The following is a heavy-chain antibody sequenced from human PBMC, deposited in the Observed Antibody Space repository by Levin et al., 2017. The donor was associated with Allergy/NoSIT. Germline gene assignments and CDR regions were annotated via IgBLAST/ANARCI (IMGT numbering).Heavy chain of an antibody. V-gene: IGHV3-23*01. Sequence: GESLKISCAASGFTFSSYAMSWVRQAPGKGLEWVSAISGSGGSTYYADSVKGRFTISRDNSKNTLYLQMNSLRAEDTAVYYCAKDPLYAVVVAKRGSWFDPWGQGTLVTVSS. CDR1: GFTFSSYA. J-gene: IGHJ5*02. CDR3: AKDPLYAVVVAKRGSWFDP. CDR2: ISGSGGST. D-gene: IGHD2-15*01.